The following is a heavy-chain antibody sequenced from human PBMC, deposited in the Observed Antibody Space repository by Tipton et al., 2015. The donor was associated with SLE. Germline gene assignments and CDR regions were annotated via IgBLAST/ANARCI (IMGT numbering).Heavy chain of an antibody. V-gene: IGHV3-30*18. CDR1: GFILSSYG. Sequence: SLRLSCAAAGFILSSYGMHWVRQAPGKGLEWVAVISYDGSNKYYADSVKGRFTISRDNSKNTLYLQMNSLRADDTAVYYCAKDEAGYGDYDYYYYMDVWGKGTTVTVSS. CDR2: ISYDGSNK. D-gene: IGHD4-17*01. CDR3: AKDEAGYGDYDYYYYMDV. J-gene: IGHJ6*03.